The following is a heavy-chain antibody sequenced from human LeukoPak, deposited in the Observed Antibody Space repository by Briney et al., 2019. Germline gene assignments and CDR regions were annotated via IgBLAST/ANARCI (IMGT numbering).Heavy chain of an antibody. CDR1: GFTFSSYW. J-gene: IGHJ6*03. Sequence: GGSLRLSCAASGFTFSSYWMSWVRQAPGKGLEWVANIKQDGSKKYYVDSVKGRFTISRDNAKNSLYLQMNSLRAEDTAVYYCARTLIAARSPFYYYYYMDVWGKGTTVTVSS. D-gene: IGHD6-6*01. CDR2: IKQDGSKK. CDR3: ARTLIAARSPFYYYYYMDV. V-gene: IGHV3-7*01.